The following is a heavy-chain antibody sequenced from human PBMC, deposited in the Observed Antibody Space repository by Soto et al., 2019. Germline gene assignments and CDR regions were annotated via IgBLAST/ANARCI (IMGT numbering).Heavy chain of an antibody. CDR2: INHSGST. D-gene: IGHD3-10*01. V-gene: IGHV4-34*08. Sequence: SETLSLTCGVDWGTCGGYDGSWIRKLPGKGLEWIGEINHSGSTNYNPSLKSRVTISVDTSKNQFSLKLSSVTAADTAVYFCAQRGMVRGVIIFAYWGQGTLVTVSS. J-gene: IGHJ4*02. CDR3: AQRGMVRGVIIFAY. CDR1: WGTCGGYD.